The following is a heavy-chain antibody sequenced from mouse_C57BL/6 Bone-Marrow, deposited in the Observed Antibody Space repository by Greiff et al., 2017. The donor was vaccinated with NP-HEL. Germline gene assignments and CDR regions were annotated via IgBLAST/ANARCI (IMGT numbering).Heavy chain of an antibody. CDR3: ARDHYYYGSSYVDYAMDY. CDR1: GFTFSDFY. Sequence: EVKLMESGGGLVQSGRSLRLSCATSGFTFSDFYMEWVRQAPGKGLEWIAASRNKANDYTTEYSASVKGRFIVSRDTSQSILYLQMNALRAEDTAIYYCARDHYYYGSSYVDYAMDYWGQGTSVTVSS. J-gene: IGHJ4*01. CDR2: SRNKANDYTT. D-gene: IGHD1-1*01. V-gene: IGHV7-1*01.